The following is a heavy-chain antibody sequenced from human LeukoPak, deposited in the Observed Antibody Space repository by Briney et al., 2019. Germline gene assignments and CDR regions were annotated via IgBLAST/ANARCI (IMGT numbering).Heavy chain of an antibody. CDR1: GFTFSSYS. D-gene: IGHD3-9*01. J-gene: IGHJ4*02. CDR3: ARDTHDIPQIDY. V-gene: IGHV3-21*01. CDR2: ISSSSSYI. Sequence: KPGGSLRLSCAASGFTFSSYSMNWVRQAPGKGLEWVSSISSSSSYIYYADSVKGRFTISRDSAKNSLYLQMYSLRAEDTAVYYCARDTHDIPQIDYWGQGTLVTVSS.